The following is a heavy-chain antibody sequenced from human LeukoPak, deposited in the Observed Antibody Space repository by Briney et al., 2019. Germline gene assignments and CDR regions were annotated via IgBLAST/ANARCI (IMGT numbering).Heavy chain of an antibody. CDR1: GGTFSSYA. Sequence: SVKVSCKASGGTFSSYAISWVRQAPGQGLEWMGGIIPIFGTANYAQKFQGRVTITADESTSTAYMELSSLRSEDTVVYYCATGKTHYYDSSGPYYFDYWGQGTLVTVSS. V-gene: IGHV1-69*13. J-gene: IGHJ4*02. D-gene: IGHD3-22*01. CDR2: IIPIFGTA. CDR3: ATGKTHYYDSSGPYYFDY.